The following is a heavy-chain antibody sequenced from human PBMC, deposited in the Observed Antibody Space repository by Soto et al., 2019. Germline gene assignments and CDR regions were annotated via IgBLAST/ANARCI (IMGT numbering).Heavy chain of an antibody. CDR2: ISGGGTSI. CDR1: TFTFSDYY. J-gene: IGHJ6*02. D-gene: IGHD3-16*01. V-gene: IGHV3-11*01. CDR3: AKLGSLGHPYYYGMDV. Sequence: GGSLRLSCAASTFTFSDYYVSWIRQAPGKGLEWVSYISGGGTSIYYADSVKGRFSVSRDNAKTSLYLQMNSLRAEDTAVYYCAKLGSLGHPYYYGMDVWGPGTTVTVS.